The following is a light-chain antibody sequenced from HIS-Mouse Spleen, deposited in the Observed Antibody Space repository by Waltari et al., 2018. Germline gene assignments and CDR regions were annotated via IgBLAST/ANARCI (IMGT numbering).Light chain of an antibody. J-gene: IGLJ3*02. CDR1: SSDVGSYTL. CDR2: EGS. Sequence: QSALTQPASVSGSPGQPITIPCTGTSSDVGSYTLVSWYQQHPGKAPKLMSYEGSKRPSGVSNRFSGSKSGNTASLTISGLQAEDEADYYCCSYAGSSTWVFGGGTKLTVL. V-gene: IGLV2-23*01. CDR3: CSYAGSSTWV.